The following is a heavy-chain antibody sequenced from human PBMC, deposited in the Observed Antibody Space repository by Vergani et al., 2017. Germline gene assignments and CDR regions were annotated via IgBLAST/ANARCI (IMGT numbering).Heavy chain of an antibody. CDR1: GFTSSSYA. CDR2: ISGSGGSS. D-gene: IGHD4-17*01. V-gene: IGHV3-23*01. J-gene: IGHJ4*02. Sequence: EVQVLESGGGSVQPGGSLRLSCAASGFTSSSYAMSWVRQAPGKGREWGSAISGSGGSSYYADSVKGRFTISRDNTKNTLYLQMNSLGPEDTAVYYCAKDFSSSYYGDYYNYFDYWGQGTLVTVSS. CDR3: AKDFSSSYYGDYYNYFDY.